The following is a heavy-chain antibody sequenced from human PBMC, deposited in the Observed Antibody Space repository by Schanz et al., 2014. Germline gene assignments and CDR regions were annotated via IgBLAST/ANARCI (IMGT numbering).Heavy chain of an antibody. V-gene: IGHV3-15*01. D-gene: IGHD6-19*01. CDR3: TTYCDGGCAIDN. CDR2: IKSKTDGGTT. CDR1: GFTFSDAW. Sequence: EVQLLESGGGLVQPGGSLRLSCAASGFTFSDAWMTWVRQAPGKGLEWVGRIKSKTDGGTTDYAAPVKGRFTISRDDSKNTLFRQRNSLKTEDTAGYYCTTYCDGGCAIDNWGQGALVTVSS. J-gene: IGHJ4*02.